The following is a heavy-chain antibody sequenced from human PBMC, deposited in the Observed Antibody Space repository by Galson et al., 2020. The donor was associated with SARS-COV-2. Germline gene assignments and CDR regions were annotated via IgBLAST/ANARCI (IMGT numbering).Heavy chain of an antibody. V-gene: IGHV3-30*04. CDR3: ARRGGPAAGKDNWFDP. CDR1: GFTFSSYA. Sequence: TGGSLRLSCAASGFTFSSYAMHWVRQAPGKGLEWVALIGYDGNNKFYADSVKGRFTISRDNSKSTLYLQMNSLRVEDTAVYYCARRGGPAAGKDNWFDPWGQGTLVTVSS. D-gene: IGHD6-13*01. J-gene: IGHJ5*02. CDR2: IGYDGNNK.